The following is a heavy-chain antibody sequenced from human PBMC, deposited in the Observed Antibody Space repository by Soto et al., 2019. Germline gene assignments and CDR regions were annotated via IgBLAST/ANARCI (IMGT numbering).Heavy chain of an antibody. CDR1: GFTFGDYA. J-gene: IGHJ4*02. CDR3: TRAIYGYSSGWYVWNFDY. Sequence: PGGSLRLSCTASGFTFGDYAMSWVRQAPGKGLEWVGFIRSKAYGGTTEYAASVKGRFTISRDDSKSIAYLQMNSLKTEDTAVYYCTRAIYGYSSGWYVWNFDYWGQGILVTVS. CDR2: IRSKAYGGTT. D-gene: IGHD6-19*01. V-gene: IGHV3-49*04.